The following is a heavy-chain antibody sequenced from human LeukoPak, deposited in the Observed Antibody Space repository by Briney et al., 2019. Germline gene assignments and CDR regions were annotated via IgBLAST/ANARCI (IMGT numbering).Heavy chain of an antibody. CDR2: ISSSSSTI. V-gene: IGHV3-48*01. Sequence: GGSLRLSCAASGFTFSSYSMNWVRQAPGKGLEWVSYISSSSSTIYYADFVKGRFTISRDNAKNSLYLQMNSLRAEDTAVYYCAREVEGLDYWGQGTLVTVSS. J-gene: IGHJ4*02. CDR3: AREVEGLDY. CDR1: GFTFSSYS. D-gene: IGHD2-15*01.